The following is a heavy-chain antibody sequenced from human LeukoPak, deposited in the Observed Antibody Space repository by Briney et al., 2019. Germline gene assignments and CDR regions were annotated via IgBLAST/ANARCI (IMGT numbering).Heavy chain of an antibody. D-gene: IGHD1-26*01. CDR3: AKDGRELLPRQLDY. CDR2: ISGSGGST. CDR1: RFTFSNYA. Sequence: GGSLRLSCTASRFTFSNYAMSWVRQAPGKGLEWVSAISGSGGSTYYADSVKGRFTISRDNSKNTVYLQMNSLRAEDTAVYYCAKDGRELLPRQLDYWGQGTLVTVSS. J-gene: IGHJ4*02. V-gene: IGHV3-23*01.